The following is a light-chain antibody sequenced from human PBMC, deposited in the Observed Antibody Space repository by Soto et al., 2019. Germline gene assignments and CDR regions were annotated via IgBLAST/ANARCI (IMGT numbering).Light chain of an antibody. CDR3: SSYRASSTTHYV. V-gene: IGLV2-14*01. Sequence: QSVLTQPASLAGSPGQSITISCTGTSSDVGGYNYVSWYQQHPGKGPKLMIYEVSNRPSGVSNRFSGSKSGNTASLTISGLQAEDEADYYCSSYRASSTTHYVFGTGTKLTVL. J-gene: IGLJ1*01. CDR1: SSDVGGYNY. CDR2: EVS.